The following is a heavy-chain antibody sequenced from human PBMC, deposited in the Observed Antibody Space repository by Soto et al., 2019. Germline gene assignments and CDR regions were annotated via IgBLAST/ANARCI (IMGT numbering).Heavy chain of an antibody. Sequence: GASVKVSCKASGYTFTSYYMHWVRQAPGQGLEWMGIINPSGGSTSYAQKFQSRVTMTRDTSTSTVYMELSSLRSEDTAVYYCARDRDSNPDPYYYYYYGMDVWGQGTTVTVSS. V-gene: IGHV1-46*01. D-gene: IGHD4-4*01. CDR1: GYTFTSYY. J-gene: IGHJ6*02. CDR3: ARDRDSNPDPYYYYYYGMDV. CDR2: INPSGGST.